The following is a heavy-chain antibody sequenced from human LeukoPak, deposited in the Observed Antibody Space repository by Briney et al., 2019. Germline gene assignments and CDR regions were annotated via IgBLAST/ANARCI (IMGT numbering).Heavy chain of an antibody. CDR3: ARDLGWAEAGHEGDWFNP. CDR2: IYHTGTT. CDR1: GASMRTTSCY. V-gene: IGHV4-39*02. Sequence: SETLSLTCFVSGASMRTTSCYWGWIRQSPGKGLEWIGNIYHTGTTYFNPSLKSRVNISQDTSKNQFSVTLTSVTAADTAVYYCARDLGWAEAGHEGDWFNPWGQGTLVTVSS. D-gene: IGHD6-13*01. J-gene: IGHJ5*02.